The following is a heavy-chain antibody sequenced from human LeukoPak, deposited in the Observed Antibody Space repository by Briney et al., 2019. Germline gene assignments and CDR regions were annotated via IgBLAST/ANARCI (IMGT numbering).Heavy chain of an antibody. V-gene: IGHV3-23*01. CDR1: RFTFSSYG. J-gene: IGHJ4*02. CDR3: AKGADYYDSSGYPEDFDY. Sequence: GGTLRLSCAASRFTFSSYGMSWVRQAPGKGLEWVSAISGSGGSTYYADSVKGRFTISRDNSKNTLYLQMNSLRAEDTAVYYCAKGADYYDSSGYPEDFDYWGQGTLVTVSS. CDR2: ISGSGGST. D-gene: IGHD3-22*01.